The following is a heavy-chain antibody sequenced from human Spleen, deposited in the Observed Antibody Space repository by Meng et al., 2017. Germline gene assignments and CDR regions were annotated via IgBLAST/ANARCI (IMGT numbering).Heavy chain of an antibody. D-gene: IGHD5-12*01. CDR2: IYHSGST. CDR3: ARVVYSGYDTYWFDP. Sequence: QLQLQESGSGLVKPSQTLSLTCAVSGGSISSGGYSWSWIRQPPGKGLEWIGYIYHSGSTYYNPSLKSRVTISVDRSKNQFSLKLSSVTAADTAVYYCARVVYSGYDTYWFDPWGQGTLVTVSS. J-gene: IGHJ5*02. V-gene: IGHV4-30-2*01. CDR1: GGSISSGGYS.